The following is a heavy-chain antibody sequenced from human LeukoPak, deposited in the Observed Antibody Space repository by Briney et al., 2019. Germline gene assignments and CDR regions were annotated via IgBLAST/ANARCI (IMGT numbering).Heavy chain of an antibody. V-gene: IGHV3-23*01. D-gene: IGHD4-17*01. CDR1: GFTFSTYA. J-gene: IGHJ3*02. CDR2: ISGSGGST. CDR3: AKAGYGDYSSNI. Sequence: GGPLRLSCAASGFTFSTYAMSWVRQAPGKGLEWVSAISGSGGSTYYADSVKGRFTISRDNSKNTLYLQMNSLRAEDTAVYYCAKAGYGDYSSNIWGQGTMVTVSS.